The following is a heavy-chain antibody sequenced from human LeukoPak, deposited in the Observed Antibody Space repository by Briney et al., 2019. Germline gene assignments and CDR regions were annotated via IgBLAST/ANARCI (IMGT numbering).Heavy chain of an antibody. CDR1: GFTFTTYA. CDR3: AKDYYVSASGNFDAFDM. CDR2: IRTSATST. D-gene: IGHD3-10*02. J-gene: IGHJ3*02. Sequence: GGSLRLSCVASGFTFTTYAMSWVRQAPGKGLEWVSTIRTSATSTYYADSVKGRFTISRDNSKNILYLQMNSLRAEDTAVYYCAKDYYVSASGNFDAFDMWGQGTMVTVSS. V-gene: IGHV3-23*01.